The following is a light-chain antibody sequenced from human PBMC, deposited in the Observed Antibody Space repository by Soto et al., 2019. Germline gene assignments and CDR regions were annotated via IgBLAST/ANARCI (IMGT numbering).Light chain of an antibody. CDR2: NTN. CDR3: VLYMGSGVWV. CDR1: SGSVSTSYY. V-gene: IGLV8-61*01. J-gene: IGLJ3*02. Sequence: QTVVTQEPSFSGSPGRTVTLTCGLSSGSVSTSYYPSWYQQTPGQAPRTLIYNTNTRSSGVPDRFSGSILGNKAALTITGAQADDEADYYCVLYMGSGVWVFGGGTKLTVL.